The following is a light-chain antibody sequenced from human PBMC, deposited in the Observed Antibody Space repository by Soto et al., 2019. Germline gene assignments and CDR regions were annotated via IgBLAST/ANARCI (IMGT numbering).Light chain of an antibody. CDR1: SSDLGIYNY. CDR3: SSCTTSSTRV. CDR2: EVT. Sequence: QSALTQPASVSGSPGQSIAISCSGSSSDLGIYNYVSWYQQHPGKVPKLIIFEVTNRPSGVSNRFSGSKSGNTASLTISGLQAEDEADYYCSSCTTSSTRVFGTRTKVTVL. J-gene: IGLJ1*01. V-gene: IGLV2-14*01.